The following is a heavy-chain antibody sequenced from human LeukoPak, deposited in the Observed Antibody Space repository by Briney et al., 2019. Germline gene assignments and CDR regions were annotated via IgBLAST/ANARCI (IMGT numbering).Heavy chain of an antibody. Sequence: GGSLRLSCAASGFTFSSYGMHWVCQAPGKGLGWVAFIRYDGSNKYYADSVKGRFTISRDNSKNTLYLQMNSLRAEDTAVYYCARGGSSWYLMWYFDYWGQGTLVTVSS. CDR1: GFTFSSYG. J-gene: IGHJ4*02. CDR3: ARGGSSWYLMWYFDY. V-gene: IGHV3-30*02. CDR2: IRYDGSNK. D-gene: IGHD6-13*01.